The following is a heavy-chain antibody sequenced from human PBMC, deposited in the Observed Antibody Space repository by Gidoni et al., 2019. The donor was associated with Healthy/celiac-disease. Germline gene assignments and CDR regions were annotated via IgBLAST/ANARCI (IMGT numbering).Heavy chain of an antibody. CDR1: GGSFSGYY. CDR3: ARGSLWFRYPDY. V-gene: IGHV4-34*01. D-gene: IGHD3-10*01. Sequence: QVQLQQWGAGLLKPSETLSLTCAVYGGSFSGYYWSWIRQPPGKGLEWIGEINHSGSTNYNPSLKSRVTISVDTSKNQFSLKLSSVTAADTAVYYCARGSLWFRYPDYWGQGTLVTVSS. CDR2: INHSGST. J-gene: IGHJ4*02.